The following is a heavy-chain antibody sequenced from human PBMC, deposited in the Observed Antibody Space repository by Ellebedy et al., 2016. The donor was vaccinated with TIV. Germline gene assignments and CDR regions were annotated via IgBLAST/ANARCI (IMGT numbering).Heavy chain of an antibody. D-gene: IGHD6-13*01. J-gene: IGHJ1*01. CDR3: ARDRIAAAGNGGGYLQH. CDR2: IKSDSNSI. V-gene: IGHV3-21*01. CDR1: GFSFSGYS. Sequence: GESLKISXAASGFSFSGYSMSWVRQAPGKGLEWVSTIKSDSNSIYYGDSVKGRFTISRDNAANSLYLQMNSLSAEDTAVYYCARDRIAAAGNGGGYLQHWGQGTLVTVSS.